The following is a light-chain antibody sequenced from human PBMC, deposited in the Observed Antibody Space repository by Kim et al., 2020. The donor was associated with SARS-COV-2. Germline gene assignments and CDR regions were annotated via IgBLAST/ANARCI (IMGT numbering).Light chain of an antibody. Sequence: SSELTQDPAVSVALGQTVRITCQGDNLRSYYASWYQQKPGQAPVLVIYGKNNRPSGIPDRFSGSSPGNTASLTITGAQAEDEAEYYCNSRDSSGNHLVFG. CDR1: NLRSYY. V-gene: IGLV3-19*01. CDR3: NSRDSSGNHLV. CDR2: GKN. J-gene: IGLJ3*02.